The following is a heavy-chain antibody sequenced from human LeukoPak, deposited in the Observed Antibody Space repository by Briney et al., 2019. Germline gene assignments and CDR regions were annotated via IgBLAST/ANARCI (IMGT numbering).Heavy chain of an antibody. J-gene: IGHJ3*02. CDR2: IYHSGST. CDR3: ARQPPTGSGAFDI. D-gene: IGHD3-10*01. V-gene: IGHV4-38-2*01. CDR1: GYSISSGYY. Sequence: SETLSLTCAVSGYSISSGYYCGWIRQPPGEGVGWIGSIYHSGSTYYNPSLKSRVTISVDTSKNQFSLKVSSVTAADTAVSYCARQPPTGSGAFDIWGQGTMVTVSS.